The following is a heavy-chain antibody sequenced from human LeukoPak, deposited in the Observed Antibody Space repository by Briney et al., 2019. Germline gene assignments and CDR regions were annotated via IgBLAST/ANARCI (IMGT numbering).Heavy chain of an antibody. J-gene: IGHJ4*02. CDR3: ARTNPVYGDYDY. CDR2: VTDSGDST. V-gene: IGHV3-23*01. D-gene: IGHD4-17*01. Sequence: GGSLRLSCAASGFTFSTYGMSWVPQAPGKGLEWVSVVTDSGDSTFYADSVKGRFTISRDNSKNTLFLQMNTLRADDTAVYHCARTNPVYGDYDYWGQGTLVTVSS. CDR1: GFTFSTYG.